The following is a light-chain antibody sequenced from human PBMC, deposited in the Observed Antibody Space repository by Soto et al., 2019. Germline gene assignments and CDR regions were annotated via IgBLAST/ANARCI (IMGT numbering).Light chain of an antibody. CDR1: SSNIGAGYD. CDR3: QSNDSNLSGVL. J-gene: IGLJ2*01. Sequence: QSVLTQPPSMSGAPGQRVTISCTGSSSNIGAGYDVHWYQQLPGTAPKLLISANSNRPSGVPDRFSGSKSGTSASLAITGLQAEDEADYYSQSNDSNLSGVLFGGGTKLTVL. V-gene: IGLV1-40*01. CDR2: ANS.